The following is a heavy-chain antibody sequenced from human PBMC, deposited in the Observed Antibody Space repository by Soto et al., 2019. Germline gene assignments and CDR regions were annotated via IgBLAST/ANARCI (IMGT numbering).Heavy chain of an antibody. CDR2: IRSKAYGGTT. D-gene: IGHD2-2*01. Sequence: EVQLVESGGGLVQPGRSLRLSCTASGFTFGDYAMSWFRQAPGKGLEWVGFIRSKAYGGTTEYAASVKGRFTISRDDSKSIAYLQMNSLKTEDPAVYYCTRGIIQRGYCSSTSCRAGWFDPWGQGTLVTVSS. V-gene: IGHV3-49*03. J-gene: IGHJ5*02. CDR1: GFTFGDYA. CDR3: TRGIIQRGYCSSTSCRAGWFDP.